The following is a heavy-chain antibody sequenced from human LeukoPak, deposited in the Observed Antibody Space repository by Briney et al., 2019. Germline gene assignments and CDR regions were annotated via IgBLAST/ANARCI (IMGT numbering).Heavy chain of an antibody. CDR3: VRGRGAGYYDSNGFYY. D-gene: IGHD3-22*01. Sequence: ASVKVSCKASGYTFTSYDINWVRQATGQGLEWMGWMNPNSGNTGYAQKFQGRVTMTRNTSISTAYMELSSLRSEDTAVYYCVRGRGAGYYDSNGFYYWGQGTLVTVSS. CDR1: GYTFTSYD. J-gene: IGHJ4*02. CDR2: MNPNSGNT. V-gene: IGHV1-8*01.